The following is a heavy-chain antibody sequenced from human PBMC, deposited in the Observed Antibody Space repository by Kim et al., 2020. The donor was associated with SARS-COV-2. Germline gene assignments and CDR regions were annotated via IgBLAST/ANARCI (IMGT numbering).Heavy chain of an antibody. D-gene: IGHD1-20*01. V-gene: IGHV1-69*13. CDR1: GGTFNTYA. CDR2: IMPVFGTA. J-gene: IGHJ5*02. CDR3: AGGLITGGMLGT. Sequence: SVKVSCKASGGTFNTYAISWVRQAPGQGLEWMGGIMPVFGTADYAQKFQGRLTITADEQTNTQYMELSSLRSEDTAVYYCAGGLITGGMLGTWGQGTLVTVSS.